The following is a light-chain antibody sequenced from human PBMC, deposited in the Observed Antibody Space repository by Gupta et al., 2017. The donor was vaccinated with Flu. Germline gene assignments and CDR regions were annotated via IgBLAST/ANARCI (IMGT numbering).Light chain of an antibody. CDR1: QNIISNS. J-gene: IGKJ4*01. Sequence: DIVLTQSPGTVSLSAGERVTLSCRASQNIISNSLAWFHQRPGQAPRLLIHGVSRRATGIPDRISGSGSNADFTLTITGLAPEDSGVYYCQQYGSTPLNFGGGSRIEIK. V-gene: IGKV3-20*01. CDR2: GVS. CDR3: QQYGSTPLN.